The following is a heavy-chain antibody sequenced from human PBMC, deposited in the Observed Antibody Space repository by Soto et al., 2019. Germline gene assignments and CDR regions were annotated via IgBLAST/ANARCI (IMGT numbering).Heavy chain of an antibody. V-gene: IGHV4-59*07. CDR2: IYFRGST. CDR1: GGSISGYY. Sequence: QVQLQESGPGLVKPSDTLSLNCTVSGGSISGYYWSWIRQLPGKGLEYIGYIYFRGSTNYNPSLKSRVTMSVDTSRNLFSLKVNSVTAADTAVYYCARQQLLPYYYALDVWGQGTTVTVSS. J-gene: IGHJ6*02. D-gene: IGHD6-13*01. CDR3: ARQQLLPYYYALDV.